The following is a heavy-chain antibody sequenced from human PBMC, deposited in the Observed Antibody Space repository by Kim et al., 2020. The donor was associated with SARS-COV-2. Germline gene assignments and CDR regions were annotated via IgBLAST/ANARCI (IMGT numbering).Heavy chain of an antibody. D-gene: IGHD3-16*01. V-gene: IGHV3-72*01. CDR1: GFTLSDYY. CDR2: TRNKANSYIT. Sequence: GGSLRLSCEASGFTLSDYYIDWVRQAPGRGLEWVGRTRNKANSYITEYAASVQGRFTISRDDSKNSLYLQMISLKTEDTAVYYCVRAAAGLYCWGHG. CDR3: VRAAAGLYC. J-gene: IGHJ1*01.